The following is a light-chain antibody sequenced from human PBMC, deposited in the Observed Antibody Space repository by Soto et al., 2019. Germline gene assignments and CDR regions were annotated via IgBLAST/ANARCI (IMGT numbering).Light chain of an antibody. Sequence: QSVLTQPASVSGSPGQSITISCTGTSSDVGAYNYVSWYQQYPGKAPKLMIYEVSNRPSGVSYRFSGSKSGNTASLTISGLQAEDDADYYCSSYTSRSTLVFGGGTKLTVL. J-gene: IGLJ2*01. CDR2: EVS. CDR1: SSDVGAYNY. V-gene: IGLV2-14*01. CDR3: SSYTSRSTLV.